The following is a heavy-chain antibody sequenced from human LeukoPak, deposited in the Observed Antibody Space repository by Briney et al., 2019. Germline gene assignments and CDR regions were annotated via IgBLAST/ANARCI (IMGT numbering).Heavy chain of an antibody. D-gene: IGHD6-25*01. J-gene: IGHJ3*01. CDR2: IFSTGTT. V-gene: IGHV4-39*07. Sequence: SSETLSLTCSVSRASISSSNYYWGWIRQPPGKGLEWIGNIFSTGTTYYNPILPSLKGRFTILIDTSKNQFSLSLRSVTAADTAVYYCAGLRKRGGTFDLWGQGTVVTVSS. CDR1: RASISSSNYY. CDR3: AGLRKRGGTFDL.